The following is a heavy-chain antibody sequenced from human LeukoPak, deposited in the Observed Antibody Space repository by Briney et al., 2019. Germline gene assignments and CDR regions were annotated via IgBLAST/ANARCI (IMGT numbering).Heavy chain of an antibody. D-gene: IGHD3-22*01. CDR3: ARAYERFFDS. CDR1: GFTFSTYE. Sequence: GGSLRLSCAASGFTFSTYEVDWVRQAPGKGLEWVAFINSANTIYYADSVKGRFTISRDNAKSSLYLQMNSLRAEDTAVYYCARAYERFFDSWGQGTLVTVSS. J-gene: IGHJ4*02. V-gene: IGHV3-48*03. CDR2: INSANTI.